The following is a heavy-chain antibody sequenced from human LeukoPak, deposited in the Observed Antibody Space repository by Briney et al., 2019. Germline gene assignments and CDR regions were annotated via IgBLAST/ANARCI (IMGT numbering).Heavy chain of an antibody. CDR2: IYYSGST. Sequence: SETLSLTCAVSGGSLSSSNWWSWVRQPPGKGLEWIGEIYYSGSTNYNPSLKSRVAISVDKSKNQSSLKLISVTAADTAVYYCARVSAGKYFDYWGQGTLVTVSS. V-gene: IGHV4-4*02. J-gene: IGHJ4*02. CDR1: GGSLSSSNW. CDR3: ARVSAGKYFDY. D-gene: IGHD1-26*01.